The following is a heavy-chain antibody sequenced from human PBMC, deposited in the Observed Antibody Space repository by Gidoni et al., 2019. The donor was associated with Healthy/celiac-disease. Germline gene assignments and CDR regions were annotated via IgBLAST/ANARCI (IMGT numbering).Heavy chain of an antibody. CDR2: INHSGST. J-gene: IGHJ4*02. Sequence: QVQLQQWGAGLLKPSETLSLTCAVYGGSFSGYYWSWIRQPPGKGLEWIGEINHSGSTNYNPSLKSRVTISVDTSKNQFSLKLSSVTAADTAVYYCARGRIQLWLRLGYYFDYWGQGTLVTVSS. D-gene: IGHD5-18*01. V-gene: IGHV4-34*01. CDR3: ARGRIQLWLRLGYYFDY. CDR1: GGSFSGYY.